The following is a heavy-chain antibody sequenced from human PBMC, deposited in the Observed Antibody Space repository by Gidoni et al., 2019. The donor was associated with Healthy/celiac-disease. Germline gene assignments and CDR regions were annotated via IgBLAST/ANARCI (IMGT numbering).Heavy chain of an antibody. Sequence: EVQLVESGGGLVQPGRSLRLSCAASGFTFDDYAMHWVRQGPGKGLEWVSGISWNSGSIGYADSVKGRFTISRDNAKNSLYLQMNSLRAEDTALYYCAKDDYGDHYFDYWGQGTLVTVSS. CDR3: AKDDYGDHYFDY. J-gene: IGHJ4*02. V-gene: IGHV3-9*01. D-gene: IGHD4-17*01. CDR1: GFTFDDYA. CDR2: ISWNSGSI.